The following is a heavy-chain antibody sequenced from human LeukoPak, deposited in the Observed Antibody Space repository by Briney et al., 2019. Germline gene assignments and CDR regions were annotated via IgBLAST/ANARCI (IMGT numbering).Heavy chain of an antibody. CDR2: ISSNGGST. CDR3: ASIAAAGRGDAFDI. J-gene: IGHJ3*02. V-gene: IGHV3-64*01. Sequence: PGGSLRLSCAASGFTFSSYAMHWVRQAPGKGLEYVSAISSNGGSTYYANSVKGRFTISRDNSKNTLYLQMGSLRAEDMAVYYCASIAAAGRGDAFDIWGQGTMVTVSS. CDR1: GFTFSSYA. D-gene: IGHD6-13*01.